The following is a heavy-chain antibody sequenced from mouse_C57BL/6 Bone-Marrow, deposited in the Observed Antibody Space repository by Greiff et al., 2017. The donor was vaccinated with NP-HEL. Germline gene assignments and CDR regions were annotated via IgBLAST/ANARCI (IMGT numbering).Heavy chain of an antibody. Sequence: EVQLVESGGGLVQSGRSLRLSCATSGFTFSDFYMEWVRQAPGKGLEWIAASRNKANDYTTEYSASVKGRFIVSRDTSQSILYLQMNALRAEDTAIYYCAREYGYYWAMDYWGQGTSVTVSS. D-gene: IGHD2-3*01. J-gene: IGHJ4*01. CDR3: AREYGYYWAMDY. CDR2: SRNKANDYTT. CDR1: GFTFSDFY. V-gene: IGHV7-1*01.